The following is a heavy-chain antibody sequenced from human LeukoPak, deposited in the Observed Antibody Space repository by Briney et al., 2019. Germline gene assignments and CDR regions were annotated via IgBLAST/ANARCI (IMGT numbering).Heavy chain of an antibody. CDR2: INNDGSST. Sequence: GGSLRLSCAASGFTFSIHWMHWVRQAPGKGLVWVSRINNDGSSTSYADFVKGRFTISRDNAKNTLYLQMNSLRAEDTAVYYCARLLGSTTSADYWGQGTPVTVSS. CDR1: GFTFSIHW. J-gene: IGHJ4*02. V-gene: IGHV3-74*01. CDR3: ARLLGSTTSADY. D-gene: IGHD2/OR15-2a*01.